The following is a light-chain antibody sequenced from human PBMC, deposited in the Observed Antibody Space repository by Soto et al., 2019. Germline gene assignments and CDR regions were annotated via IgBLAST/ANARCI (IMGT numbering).Light chain of an antibody. CDR3: LQDYNYPQT. CDR2: KAS. J-gene: IGKJ1*01. V-gene: IGKV1-5*03. CDR1: QTISSS. Sequence: DIQMTHSPSTQSGSVGDRVTMTCVASQTISSSLAWYQQKPGKAPKLLIYKASTLKSGVPSRFSGSGSGTEFTLTISSLQPEDFATYYCLQDYNYPQTFGQGTKVDNK.